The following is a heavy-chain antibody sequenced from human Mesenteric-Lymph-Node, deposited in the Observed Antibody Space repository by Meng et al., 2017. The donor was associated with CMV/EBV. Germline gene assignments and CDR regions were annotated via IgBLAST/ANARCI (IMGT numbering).Heavy chain of an antibody. CDR2: ISWNSGSI. CDR1: GFTFDDYA. D-gene: IGHD3-22*01. CDR3: ARDTAFYYDRSGYWGVFDY. J-gene: IGHJ4*02. V-gene: IGHV3-9*01. Sequence: GGSLRLSCAASGFTFDDYAMHWVRQAPGKGLEWVSGISWNSGSIGYADSVKGRFTISRDNAKNSLYLQMNSLRAEDTAVYYCARDTAFYYDRSGYWGVFDYWGQGTLVTVSS.